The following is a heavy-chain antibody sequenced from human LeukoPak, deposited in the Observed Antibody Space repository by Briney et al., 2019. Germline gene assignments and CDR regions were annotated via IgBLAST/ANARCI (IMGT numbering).Heavy chain of an antibody. Sequence: GGALRLSCVASGCSFRRLWMHWVGQPPGRGVGGVSLIHTVDVTTTYADSVKGRFTISRDNPNNTVYLQMNSLRAEDTAVYYCATLNSFGYDYWGQGVLVTVSS. J-gene: IGHJ4*02. V-gene: IGHV3-74*01. CDR1: GCSFRRLW. CDR3: ATLNSFGYDY. CDR2: IHTVDVTT. D-gene: IGHD5-18*01.